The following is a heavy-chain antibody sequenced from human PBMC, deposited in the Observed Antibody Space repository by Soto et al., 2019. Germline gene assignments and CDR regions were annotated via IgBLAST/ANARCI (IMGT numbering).Heavy chain of an antibody. Sequence: SETLSLTCAVYGGSFSGYYWSWIRQPPGKGLEWIGEINHSGSTNYNPSLKSRVTISVDTSENQFSLKLSSVTAADTAVYYCARGSGNWFDPWGQGTLVTVSS. V-gene: IGHV4-34*01. J-gene: IGHJ5*02. D-gene: IGHD6-25*01. CDR1: GGSFSGYY. CDR2: INHSGST. CDR3: ARGSGNWFDP.